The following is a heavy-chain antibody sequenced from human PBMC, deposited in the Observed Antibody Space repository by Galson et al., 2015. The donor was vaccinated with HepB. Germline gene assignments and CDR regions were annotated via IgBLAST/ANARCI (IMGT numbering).Heavy chain of an antibody. CDR1: GYSFTPYH. CDR2: PNPNGGGT. J-gene: IGHJ6*04. V-gene: IGHV1-2*06. D-gene: IGHD5/OR15-5a*01. CDR3: AREYTTSIVSDG. Sequence: SVKVSCKASGYSFTPYHIHWVRQAPGQGLEWMGRPNPNGGGTKYAQRFQGRVIMTRDTSVNTAYMEMSRLRCDDTAVYYCAREYTTSIVSDGWGKGTTVIVSS.